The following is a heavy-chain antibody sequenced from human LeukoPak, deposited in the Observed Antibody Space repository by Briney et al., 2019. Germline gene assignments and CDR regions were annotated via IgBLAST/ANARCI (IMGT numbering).Heavy chain of an antibody. CDR3: ARSRGIAAAGWFDP. J-gene: IGHJ5*02. CDR1: GYTFTSYD. D-gene: IGHD6-13*01. Sequence: ASVKVSCKASGYTFTSYDINWVRQATGQGLEWMGWMNPNSGNTGYAQKFQGRVTMTRNTSISTAYMELSSLRSEDTAVYYCARSRGIAAAGWFDPWGQGTLVTVSS. V-gene: IGHV1-8*01. CDR2: MNPNSGNT.